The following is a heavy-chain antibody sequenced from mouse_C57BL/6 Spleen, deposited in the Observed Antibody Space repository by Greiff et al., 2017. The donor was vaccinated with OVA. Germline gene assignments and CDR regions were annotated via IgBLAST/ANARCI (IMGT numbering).Heavy chain of an antibody. J-gene: IGHJ3*01. Sequence: VQLQQSGPGLVAPSPTLSISCTVSGFSLTSYCVHWVRQPPGQGLAWLVVICSDGSTTYNSALKSRLSISKDNTKSQVFLKMNSLQTDDTAMYYCARHDWDGFAYWGQGTLVTVSA. CDR1: GFSLTSYC. CDR3: ARHDWDGFAY. V-gene: IGHV2-6-1*01. D-gene: IGHD4-1*01. CDR2: ICSDGST.